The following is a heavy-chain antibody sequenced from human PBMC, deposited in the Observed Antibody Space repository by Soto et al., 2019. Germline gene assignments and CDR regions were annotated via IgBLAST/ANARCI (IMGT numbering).Heavy chain of an antibody. D-gene: IGHD3-16*01. CDR2: INPNSGGT. Sequence: ASVKVSCKASGYTFSDYYIHWVRQAPGQGLEWMGWINPNSGGTKYAPTFQGGVTMTRDTSITTAYMELSRLRSGDTAVYYCAIEPASAKPEGVDFWGQGTLVTVSS. V-gene: IGHV1-2*02. CDR3: AIEPASAKPEGVDF. CDR1: GYTFSDYY. J-gene: IGHJ4*02.